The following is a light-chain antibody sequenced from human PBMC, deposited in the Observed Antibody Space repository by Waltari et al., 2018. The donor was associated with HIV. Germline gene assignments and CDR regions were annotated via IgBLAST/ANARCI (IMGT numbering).Light chain of an antibody. Sequence: QSALTQPRSVSGSPGQSVTISCTGTSRYVNNYNYVSWYQHHPGEAPKLVIFGVNKRPSGVPYRFSGSNSGITASLTISGLQAEDEGNYYCCSYAGSNIHWVFGGGTKLTVL. CDR3: CSYAGSNIHWV. J-gene: IGLJ3*02. V-gene: IGLV2-11*01. CDR1: SRYVNNYNY. CDR2: GVN.